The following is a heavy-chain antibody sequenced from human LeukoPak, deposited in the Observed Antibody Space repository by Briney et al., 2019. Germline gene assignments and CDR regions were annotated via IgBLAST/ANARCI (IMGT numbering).Heavy chain of an antibody. V-gene: IGHV4-34*01. D-gene: IGHD6-13*01. CDR3: ARQYSSSYYYYYGMDV. CDR1: GGSFSGYY. J-gene: IGHJ6*02. Sequence: PSETLSLTCAVYGGSFSGYYWSWIRQPPGKGLEWIGEINHSGSTNYNPSLKSRVTISVDTSKNQFSLKLSSVTAADTAVYYCARQYSSSYYYYYGMDVWGQGTTVTVSS. CDR2: INHSGST.